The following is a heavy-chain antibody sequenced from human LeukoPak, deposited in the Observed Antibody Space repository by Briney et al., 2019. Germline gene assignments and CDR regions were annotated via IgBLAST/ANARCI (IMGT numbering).Heavy chain of an antibody. J-gene: IGHJ1*01. V-gene: IGHV1-18*01. Sequence: ASVKVSCKASGYTFTSYGISWVRQAPGQGLEWMGWITTHNGNTRYAQKVQGRVTMTTDTSTSIAYMELRSLTSDDTAVYYCARDDYGDYVSYFLHWGQGTLVIVSS. CDR3: ARDDYGDYVSYFLH. CDR1: GYTFTSYG. D-gene: IGHD4-17*01. CDR2: ITTHNGNT.